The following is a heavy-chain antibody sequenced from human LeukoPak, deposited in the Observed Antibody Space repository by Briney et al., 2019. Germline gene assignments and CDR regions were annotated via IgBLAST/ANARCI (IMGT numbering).Heavy chain of an antibody. J-gene: IGHJ4*02. Sequence: PGGSLRLSCAASGFTFSTCWMSWVRQAPGKGLEWVANIKQDGGEKYYVDSVQGRFTISRDNSKNTLYLQMNSLRAEDTAVYYCARRAGAYSHPYDYWGQGTLVTVSS. CDR1: GFTFSTCW. V-gene: IGHV3-7*03. CDR3: ARRAGAYSHPYDY. CDR2: IKQDGGEK. D-gene: IGHD4/OR15-4a*01.